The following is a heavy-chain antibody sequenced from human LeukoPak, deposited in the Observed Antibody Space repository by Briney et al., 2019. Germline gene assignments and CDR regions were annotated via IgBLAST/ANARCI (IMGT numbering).Heavy chain of an antibody. CDR1: GFTFSSYW. Sequence: PGGSLRLSCAASGFTFSSYWMSWVRQAPGKGLEWVSAISGRDGRTYYSDSVKGRFTISRDNSQNTLYLQMNTLRAEDTAVYYCSTSPSFGSSWYQFNYWGQGALVIVSS. CDR2: ISGRDGRT. V-gene: IGHV3-23*01. D-gene: IGHD6-13*01. J-gene: IGHJ4*02. CDR3: STSPSFGSSWYQFNY.